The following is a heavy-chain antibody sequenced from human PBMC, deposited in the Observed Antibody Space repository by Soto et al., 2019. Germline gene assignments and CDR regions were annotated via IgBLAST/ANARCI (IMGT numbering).Heavy chain of an antibody. V-gene: IGHV3-48*02. D-gene: IGHD6-13*01. J-gene: IGHJ4*02. Sequence: EVQLVESGGGLVQPGGSLRLSCAASGFTFSSYRMNWVRQAPGKGLEWVSYISSSSSTIYYADYVKGRFTISRDNAKNSQYLQINSLRDEDTAVYYCARGPRTYSSSWYPDYWGQGTLVTVSS. CDR2: ISSSSSTI. CDR1: GFTFSSYR. CDR3: ARGPRTYSSSWYPDY.